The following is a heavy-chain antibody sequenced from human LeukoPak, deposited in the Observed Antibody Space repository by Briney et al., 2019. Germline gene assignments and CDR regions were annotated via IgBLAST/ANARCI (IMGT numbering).Heavy chain of an antibody. CDR3: ARDKGSGSYSFDY. D-gene: IGHD3-10*01. V-gene: IGHV1-2*02. Sequence: GASVKVSCKASGYTFTGYYMHWVRQAPGQGLEWMGWINPNSGGTNYAQKFQGRVTMTRDTSISTAYMELSRLRSDDTAVYYCARDKGSGSYSFDYWGQGTLLTVSS. J-gene: IGHJ4*02. CDR1: GYTFTGYY. CDR2: INPNSGGT.